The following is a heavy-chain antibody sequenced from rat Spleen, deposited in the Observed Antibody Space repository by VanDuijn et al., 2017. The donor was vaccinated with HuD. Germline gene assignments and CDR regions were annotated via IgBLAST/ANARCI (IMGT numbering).Heavy chain of an antibody. CDR1: GFTFSDYY. CDR2: ISNGGGKT. V-gene: IGHV5-25*01. Sequence: EVQLVESGGGLVQPGRSMKLSCAASGFTFSDYYMAWVRQAPKKGLEWVASISNGGGKTYYRDSVQGRFTISRDNAKSNLYLQMDSLRSEDTATYYCARDSTYASLDYWGQGVTVTVSS. J-gene: IGHJ2*01. CDR3: ARDSTYASLDY. D-gene: IGHD1-2*01.